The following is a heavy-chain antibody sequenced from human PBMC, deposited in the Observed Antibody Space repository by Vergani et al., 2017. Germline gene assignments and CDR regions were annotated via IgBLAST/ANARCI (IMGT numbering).Heavy chain of an antibody. D-gene: IGHD3-9*01. CDR3: ATESQDYDKYNAYIPGLDY. V-gene: IGHV1-58*02. Sequence: QMQLVQSGPEVRKPGTSVKVSCKAPGSRVSKPAIQWVRQSRGQRLEWIGWIVVASGKTNYAPAFQQRVTFSRDMSTTTAYMELRGLRSDDTAVYYCATESQDYDKYNAYIPGLDYWGQGTLVTVSS. CDR2: IVVASGKT. J-gene: IGHJ4*02. CDR1: GSRVSKPA.